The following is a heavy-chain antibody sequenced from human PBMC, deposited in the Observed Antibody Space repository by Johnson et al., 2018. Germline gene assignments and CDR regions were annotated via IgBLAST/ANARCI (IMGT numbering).Heavy chain of an antibody. Sequence: QVQLVQSGGGVVQPGRSLRLSCAASGFIFSIYGMHWVRQAPGKGLEWVAVIWFDGTTKYYADSIKGRFTISRDNSKNTLYLEVDSLRAEDTAGYYCAIDVVGCSDGAFYSGMDFWGQGTTVTVSS. CDR1: GFIFSIYG. CDR2: IWFDGTTK. V-gene: IGHV3-33*01. J-gene: IGHJ6*02. CDR3: AIDVVGCSDGAFYSGMDF. D-gene: IGHD2-8*01.